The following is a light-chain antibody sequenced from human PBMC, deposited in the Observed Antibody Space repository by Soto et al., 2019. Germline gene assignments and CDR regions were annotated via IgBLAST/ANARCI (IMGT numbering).Light chain of an antibody. Sequence: EIVMTQSPATLSVSPGERATLSCRASQSISNNLAWYQQKPGQAPRLLIYGASTTATGIPARFSGSGSGTEFTLTISGLQSEDSAVYYCQQYNSWPPYTFGQGTKLEIK. CDR2: GAS. J-gene: IGKJ2*01. CDR3: QQYNSWPPYT. V-gene: IGKV3-15*01. CDR1: QSISNN.